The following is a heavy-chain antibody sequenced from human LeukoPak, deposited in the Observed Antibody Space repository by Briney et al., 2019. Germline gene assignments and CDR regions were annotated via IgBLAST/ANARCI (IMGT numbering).Heavy chain of an antibody. V-gene: IGHV4-61*03. CDR2: IYYTGKT. CDR1: GGSVSSGSYY. J-gene: IGHJ4*02. CDR3: ARSQNYYGSGDY. Sequence: SETLSLTCTVSGGSVSSGSYYWSWHRQPPGKALEWIGYIYYTGKTYYNPSLEGRVTILVDTSRNHFSVKLSSVTAADTAVYYCARSQNYYGSGDYWSQGTLVTVSS. D-gene: IGHD3-10*01.